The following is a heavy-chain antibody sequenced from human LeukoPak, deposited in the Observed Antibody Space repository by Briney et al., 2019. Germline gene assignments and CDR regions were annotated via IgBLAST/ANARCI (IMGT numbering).Heavy chain of an antibody. V-gene: IGHV3-30*04. D-gene: IGHD4-23*01. J-gene: IGHJ6*02. CDR1: GFTFSSYA. Sequence: PGRSLRLSCAASGFTFSSYAMHWVRQAPGKGLEWVAVISYDGSNKYYADFVKGRFTISRDNSKNTLYLQMNSLRAEDTAVYYCARGFGNSDTYYYYYGMDVWGQGTTVTVSS. CDR2: ISYDGSNK. CDR3: ARGFGNSDTYYYYYGMDV.